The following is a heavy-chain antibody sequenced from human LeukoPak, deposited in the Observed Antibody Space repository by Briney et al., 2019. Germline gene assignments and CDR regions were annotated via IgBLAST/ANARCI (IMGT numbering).Heavy chain of an antibody. CDR1: GFSVSNNY. Sequence: GGSLRLSCAASGFSVSNNYMRWVRQAPGKGLEWVSYISSSSSTIYYADSVKGRFTISRDNAKNSLYLQMNSLRDEGTAVYYCAREYSSSSGSVSDYWGQGTLVTVSS. V-gene: IGHV3-48*02. J-gene: IGHJ4*02. CDR3: AREYSSSSGSVSDY. D-gene: IGHD6-6*01. CDR2: ISSSSSTI.